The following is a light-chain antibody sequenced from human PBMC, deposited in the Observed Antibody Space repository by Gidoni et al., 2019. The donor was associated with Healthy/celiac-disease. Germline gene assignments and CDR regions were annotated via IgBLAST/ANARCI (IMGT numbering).Light chain of an antibody. V-gene: IGKV4-1*01. CDR2: WAS. J-gene: IGKJ3*01. CDR3: QQYYITPFT. Sequence: DIVMPHSHASLAVSLGERATINCKSSQSVLYSSNNKNYLAWYQQKPGQPPKLLLYWASTRESGVPDRFSGSGSGTDFTLTISSLQAEDVAVYYCQQYYITPFTFGPGTKVEIK. CDR1: QSVLYSSNNKNY.